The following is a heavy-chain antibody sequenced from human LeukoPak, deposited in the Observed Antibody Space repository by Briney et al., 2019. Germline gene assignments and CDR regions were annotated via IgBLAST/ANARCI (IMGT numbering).Heavy chain of an antibody. CDR2: INHSGGT. D-gene: IGHD6-19*01. Sequence: PSETLSLTCAVYVGSFSGYYWSWIRQPPGKGLEWIGEINHSGGTNYNPSLKSRVTISVDTSKNQISLKLSSVTAADTAVYYCARGTFAGYSSGGWFDPWGQGTLVTVSS. J-gene: IGHJ5*02. V-gene: IGHV4-34*01. CDR1: VGSFSGYY. CDR3: ARGTFAGYSSGGWFDP.